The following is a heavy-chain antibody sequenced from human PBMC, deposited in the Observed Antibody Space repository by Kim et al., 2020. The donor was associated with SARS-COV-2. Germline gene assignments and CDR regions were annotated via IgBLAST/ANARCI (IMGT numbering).Heavy chain of an antibody. J-gene: IGHJ5*02. CDR1: DGSISSSSHY. Sequence: SETLSLTCTVSDGSISSSSHYWGWIRQPPGKGLEWIGNIFYGGSTFYNPSPKSRVTISVDTSKNQFSLKLSSVTAADTAVYYCARVASRSTSCNGCSNWFDPWGPGALVTVSS. CDR2: IFYGGST. CDR3: ARVASRSTSCNGCSNWFDP. V-gene: IGHV4-39*01. D-gene: IGHD2-2*01.